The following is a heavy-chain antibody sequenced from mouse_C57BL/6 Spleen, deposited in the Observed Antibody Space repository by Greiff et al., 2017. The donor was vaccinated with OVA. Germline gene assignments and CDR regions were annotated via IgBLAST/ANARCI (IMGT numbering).Heavy chain of an antibody. CDR3: RYGNYDYCDY. CDR1: GFNIKDDY. CDR2: IDPENGDT. J-gene: IGHJ2*01. V-gene: IGHV14-4*01. D-gene: IGHD2-10*02. Sequence: VQLQQSGAELVRPGASVKLSCTASGFNIKDDYMHWVKQRPEQGLEWIGWIDPENGDTEYASKFQGKATITADTSSNTAYLQLSSLTSEDTAVYYCRYGNYDYCDYWGQGTTLTVSS.